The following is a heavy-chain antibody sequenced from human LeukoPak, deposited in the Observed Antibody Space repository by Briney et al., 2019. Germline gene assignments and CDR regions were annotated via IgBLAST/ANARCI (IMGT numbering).Heavy chain of an antibody. V-gene: IGHV3-23*01. J-gene: IGHJ4*02. Sequence: GGSLRLSCAASGFTFSNYAMSWVRQAPGKGLEWVSAIVGSGGGTFHADSVKGRFTISRDNSRNTLFLQMSSLGAEDTAVYYCAKEIAVRGEGVLDSWGQGTLVTVSS. D-gene: IGHD6-19*01. CDR3: AKEIAVRGEGVLDS. CDR1: GFTFSNYA. CDR2: IVGSGGGT.